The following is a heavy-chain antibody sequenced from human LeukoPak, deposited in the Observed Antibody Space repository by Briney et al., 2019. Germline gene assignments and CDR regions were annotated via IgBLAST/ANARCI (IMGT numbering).Heavy chain of an antibody. CDR3: ASLVANYYDSSGYYYFDY. V-gene: IGHV4-34*01. CDR1: GGSFSGYY. D-gene: IGHD3-22*01. Sequence: PSETLSLTCAVYGGSFSGYYWSWIRQPPGKGLEWIGEINHSGSTNYNPSLKSRVTISVDTSKNQFSLKLSPVTAADTAVYYCASLVANYYDSSGYYYFDYWGQGTLVTVSS. J-gene: IGHJ4*02. CDR2: INHSGST.